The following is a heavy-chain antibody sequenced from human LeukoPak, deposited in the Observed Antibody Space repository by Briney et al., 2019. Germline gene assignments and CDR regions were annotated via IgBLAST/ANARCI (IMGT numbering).Heavy chain of an antibody. Sequence: PGGSLRLSCAGSGFIFSNYEMNWVRQAPGKGLEWVSYINSDGTTIFYADSVKGRFTISRDNAKNSLYLQMNSLRAEDTAVYYCARDFDFWSGYFNYWGQGTLVTVSS. J-gene: IGHJ4*02. CDR2: INSDGTTI. V-gene: IGHV3-48*03. CDR3: ARDFDFWSGYFNY. CDR1: GFIFSNYE. D-gene: IGHD3-3*01.